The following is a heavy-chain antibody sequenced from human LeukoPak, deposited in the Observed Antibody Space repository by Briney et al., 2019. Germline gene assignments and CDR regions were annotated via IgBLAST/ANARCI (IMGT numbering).Heavy chain of an antibody. V-gene: IGHV1-8*01. CDR1: GYTFTSYD. CDR2: MNPNSGNT. Sequence: GASVKVSCKASGYTFTSYDINWVRQATGQGLEWMGWMNPNSGNTGYAQKFQGRVTMTRNTSTSTAYMELRSLRSDDTAVYYCAGVASGGSYYDAFDIWGQGTMVTVSS. J-gene: IGHJ3*02. D-gene: IGHD1-26*01. CDR3: AGVASGGSYYDAFDI.